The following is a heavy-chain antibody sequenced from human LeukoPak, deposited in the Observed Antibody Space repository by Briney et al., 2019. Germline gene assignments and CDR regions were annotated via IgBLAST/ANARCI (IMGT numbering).Heavy chain of an antibody. CDR3: VRVKGTYFDF. CDR2: ISASGSNI. D-gene: IGHD1-1*01. CDR1: GFPFSSYS. J-gene: IGHJ4*02. Sequence: GGSLRLSCAASGFPFSSYSMNWVRQAPGKGLEWVSYISASGSNIYYLDSVKGRSTVSRDNAMNSLFLQMDRPRAEDTAVYYCVRVKGTYFDFWGQGTLVTVSS. V-gene: IGHV3-48*01.